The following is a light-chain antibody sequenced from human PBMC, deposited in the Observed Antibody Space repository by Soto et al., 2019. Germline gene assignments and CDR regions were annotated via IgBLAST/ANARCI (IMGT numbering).Light chain of an antibody. J-gene: IGLJ2*01. CDR2: EVT. CDR1: SSDVGGYHY. V-gene: IGLV2-8*01. CDR3: SSYTSSDTLV. Sequence: QSVLTQPPSASGSPGQSVTISCTGTSSDVGGYHYVSWYQQHPGKAPKLMIHEVTKRPSGVPDRFSGSKSGNTASLTISGLQAEDEADYYCSSYTSSDTLVFGAGTKVTVL.